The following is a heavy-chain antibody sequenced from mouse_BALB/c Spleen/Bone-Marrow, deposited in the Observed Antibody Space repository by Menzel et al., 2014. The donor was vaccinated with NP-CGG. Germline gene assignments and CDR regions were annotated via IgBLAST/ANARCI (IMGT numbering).Heavy chain of an antibody. J-gene: IGHJ2*01. CDR1: GFTFSSFG. D-gene: IGHD4-1*01. CDR3: TRGGNWDDFDS. CDR2: ISSGSSTI. V-gene: IGHV5-17*02. Sequence: DVMLVESGGGLVQPGGSRKLSCAASGFTFSSFGMHWVRQAPEKGLEWFAYISSGSSTIFYADTVKGRFTVSRDNPKNTLFLQMTSLRSEDTAMYFCTRGGNWDDFDSWGQGTTLTVSS.